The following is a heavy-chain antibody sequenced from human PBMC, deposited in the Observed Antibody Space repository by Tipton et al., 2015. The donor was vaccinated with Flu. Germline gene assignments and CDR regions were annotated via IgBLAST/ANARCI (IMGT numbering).Heavy chain of an antibody. CDR1: GGSIRNYY. Sequence: TLSLTCTVSGGSIRNYYWSWLRQPAGKGLEWIGRMSHSGSTNYNVSLNGRVIMSVDPSKGQLSLRLSSATAADTAKYYCARDLRGYSGYTGGDAFDVWGQGTVVTVSS. CDR2: MSHSGST. D-gene: IGHD5-12*01. J-gene: IGHJ3*01. V-gene: IGHV4-4*07. CDR3: ARDLRGYSGYTGGDAFDV.